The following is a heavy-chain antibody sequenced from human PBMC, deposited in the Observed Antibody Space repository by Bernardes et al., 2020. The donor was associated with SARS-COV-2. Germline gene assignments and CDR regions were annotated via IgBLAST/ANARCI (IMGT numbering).Heavy chain of an antibody. CDR3: ATERTAYYYDSSGYYYYYYYGMDV. Sequence: GGSLRVWCAASGFTFSSYWMHWVRQAPGKGLVWVSRINSDGSSTSYADSVKGRFTISRDHAKNTLYLQMNSLRAEDTAVYYCATERTAYYYDSSGYYYYYYYGMDVWGQGTTVTVSS. CDR1: GFTFSSYW. CDR2: INSDGSST. V-gene: IGHV3-74*01. D-gene: IGHD3-22*01. J-gene: IGHJ6*02.